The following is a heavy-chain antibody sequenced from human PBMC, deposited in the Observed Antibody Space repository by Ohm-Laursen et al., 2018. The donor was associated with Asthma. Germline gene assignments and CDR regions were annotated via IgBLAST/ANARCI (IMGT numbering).Heavy chain of an antibody. CDR3: ARASAYGGNSRDAFDI. D-gene: IGHD4-23*01. J-gene: IGHJ3*02. CDR2: ICSSSSYI. Sequence: SLRLSCSASGFTFSSYSMNWVRQAPGKGLEWVSSICSSSSYIYYADSVKGRFTISRDNAKNSLYLQMNSLRAEDTAVYYCARASAYGGNSRDAFDIWGQGTMVTASS. CDR1: GFTFSSYS. V-gene: IGHV3-21*01.